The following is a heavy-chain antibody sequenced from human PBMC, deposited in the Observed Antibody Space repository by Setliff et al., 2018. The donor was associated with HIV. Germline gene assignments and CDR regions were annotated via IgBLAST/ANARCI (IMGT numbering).Heavy chain of an antibody. Sequence: ASVKVSCKVSGYTLTELSRHWVRQAPGKGLEWMGGFDPEDGETIYAQKFQGRVTMTEDTSTDTAYMEPSSLRSEDTAVYYCATFDPFYYDSSGYPRAFDIWGQGTMVTGS. J-gene: IGHJ3*02. CDR1: GYTLTELS. D-gene: IGHD3-22*01. V-gene: IGHV1-24*01. CDR3: ATFDPFYYDSSGYPRAFDI. CDR2: FDPEDGET.